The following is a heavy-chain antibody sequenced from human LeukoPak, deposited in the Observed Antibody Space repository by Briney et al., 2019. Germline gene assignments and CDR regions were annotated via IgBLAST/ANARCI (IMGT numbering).Heavy chain of an antibody. J-gene: IGHJ3*01. CDR2: ITGSGDST. Sequence: TGGSLLLSCAASGFAFSSYALNWVRQAPGKGLDWVSAITGSGDSTYSADSVKGRFVISRDNSKNTLYLQMNSLRDEDTAIYYCAKVPGYFYRELFDVWGQGT. CDR1: GFAFSSYA. CDR3: AKVPGYFYRELFDV. V-gene: IGHV3-23*01. D-gene: IGHD3-22*01.